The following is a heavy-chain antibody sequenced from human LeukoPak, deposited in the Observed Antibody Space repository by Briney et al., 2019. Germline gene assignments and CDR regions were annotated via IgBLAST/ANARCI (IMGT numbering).Heavy chain of an antibody. CDR3: ASGGYYGSGAFHI. J-gene: IGHJ3*02. D-gene: IGHD3-10*01. V-gene: IGHV4-59*01. CDR2: ISYSGST. CDR1: GGSINSYY. Sequence: SETLSLTCTVSGGSINSYYWRWIRQPPGKGLEWIGYISYSGSTNYSPSLKSRVTISEDTSKNQFYLKLSSVTAADTAVYYCASGGYYGSGAFHIWGQGTMVTVSS.